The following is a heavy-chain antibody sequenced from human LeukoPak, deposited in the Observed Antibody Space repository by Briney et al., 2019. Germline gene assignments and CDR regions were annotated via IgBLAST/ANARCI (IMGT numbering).Heavy chain of an antibody. D-gene: IGHD3-10*01. CDR1: GFTIDDYA. J-gene: IGHJ4*02. V-gene: IGHV3-9*01. CDR2: ISWKSGNV. Sequence: GGSLRLSCAASGFTIDDYAMHWVRQIPGKGLEWVSGISWKSGNVGYADSVKGRFTISRDNAKNSLYLQMNSLRAEDTALYYCGKGLVGGYNYGSGIDYWGQGTLVTVSS. CDR3: GKGLVGGYNYGSGIDY.